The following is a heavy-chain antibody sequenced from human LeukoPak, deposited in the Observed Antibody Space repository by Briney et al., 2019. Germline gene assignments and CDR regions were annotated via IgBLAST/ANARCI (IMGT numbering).Heavy chain of an antibody. Sequence: GGSLRLSCAASGFTFSSYAMSWVRQAPGKGLEWVSAISGSGGSTYYADSVKGRFTISRDNSKNTLYLQMNSLRAEDTAVYYCARAGSSFYYMDVWGKGTTVTVSS. J-gene: IGHJ6*03. V-gene: IGHV3-23*01. CDR2: ISGSGGST. CDR3: ARAGSSFYYMDV. CDR1: GFTFSSYA. D-gene: IGHD2-15*01.